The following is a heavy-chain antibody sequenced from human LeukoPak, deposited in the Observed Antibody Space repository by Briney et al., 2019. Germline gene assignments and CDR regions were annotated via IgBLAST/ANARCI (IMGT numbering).Heavy chain of an antibody. CDR3: ARGIVGATGYGPPDY. J-gene: IGHJ4*02. Sequence: PSQTLSLTCSVSGDSITSGGYFWSWIRQHPGKGLEWIGYIYYSGSTYCNPSLKSRVSISVDTSKKQFSLNLSSVTAADTAVYCCARGIVGATGYGPPDYWGQGTLVTVSS. CDR1: GDSITSGGYF. D-gene: IGHD1-26*01. V-gene: IGHV4-31*03. CDR2: IYYSGST.